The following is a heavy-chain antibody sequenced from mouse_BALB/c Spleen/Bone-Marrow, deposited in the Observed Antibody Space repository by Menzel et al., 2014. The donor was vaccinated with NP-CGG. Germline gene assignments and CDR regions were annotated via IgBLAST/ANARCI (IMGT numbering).Heavy chain of an antibody. D-gene: IGHD2-1*01. CDR3: VRSSPFFNGKGGDYAMDY. V-gene: IGHV5-9*03. Sequence: EVQLVESGGDLVKSGVSLKLSCAASGFTFSSYSMSWVRQIPEKRLEWVATISSGGGNIYYPDSVKGRFTISRDNAKNNLYLQMSSLRSEDTALYYCVRSSPFFNGKGGDYAMDYWGQGTSVTVSS. J-gene: IGHJ4*01. CDR2: ISSGGGNI. CDR1: GFTFSSYS.